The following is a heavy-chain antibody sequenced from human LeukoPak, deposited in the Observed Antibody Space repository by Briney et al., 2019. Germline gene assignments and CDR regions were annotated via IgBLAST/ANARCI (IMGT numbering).Heavy chain of an antibody. D-gene: IGHD3-3*01. CDR1: GFTFSSYA. Sequence: GGSLRLSCAASGFTFSSYAMHWVRQAPGKGLEWVAVISYDGSNKDYADSVKGRFTISRDNSKNTLYLQMNSLRAEDTAVYYCAREGTYYDFWSGQTTFDYWGQGTLVTVSS. J-gene: IGHJ4*02. CDR2: ISYDGSNK. V-gene: IGHV3-30-3*01. CDR3: AREGTYYDFWSGQTTFDY.